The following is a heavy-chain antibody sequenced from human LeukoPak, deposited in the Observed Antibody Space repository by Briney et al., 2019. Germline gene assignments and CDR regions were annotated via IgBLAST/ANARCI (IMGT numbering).Heavy chain of an antibody. J-gene: IGHJ3*02. D-gene: IGHD2-21*01. CDR3: AGYSWSFHDI. CDR1: GGSISSGSYY. V-gene: IGHV4-61*02. CDR2: IYTSGST. Sequence: SETLSLTCTVSGGSISSGSYYWSWIRQPAGKGLEWIGRIYTSGSTNYNPSLKSRVTISVDTSKNQFSLKLSSVTAADTAVYYCAGYSWSFHDIWGQGTMVTVSS.